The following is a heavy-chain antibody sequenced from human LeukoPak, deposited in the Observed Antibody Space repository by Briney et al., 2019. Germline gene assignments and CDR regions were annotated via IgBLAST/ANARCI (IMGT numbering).Heavy chain of an antibody. CDR1: GYTFTSYG. Sequence: VASVKVSCKASGYTFTSYGISCVRQAPGQGLEWMGWISAYNGNTNYAQKLQGRVTMTTDTSTSTAYMELRSLRSDDTAVYYCAREGTTILGVVQYPDYWGQGTLVTVSS. CDR3: AREGTTILGVVQYPDY. D-gene: IGHD3-3*01. CDR2: ISAYNGNT. J-gene: IGHJ4*02. V-gene: IGHV1-18*01.